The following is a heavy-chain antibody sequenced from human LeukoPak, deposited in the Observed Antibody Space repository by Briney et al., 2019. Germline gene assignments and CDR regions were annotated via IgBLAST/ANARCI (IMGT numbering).Heavy chain of an antibody. Sequence: GGSLRLSCAASGFTFSSYSMNWVRQAPGKGLEWVSSISSSSSYIYYADSVKGRFTISRDNAKNSLYLQMNSLRAEDTAVYYCARLRFLEWLDPGYYFDYWGQGTLVTVSS. J-gene: IGHJ4*02. CDR3: ARLRFLEWLDPGYYFDY. D-gene: IGHD3-3*01. CDR1: GFTFSSYS. CDR2: ISSSSSYI. V-gene: IGHV3-21*01.